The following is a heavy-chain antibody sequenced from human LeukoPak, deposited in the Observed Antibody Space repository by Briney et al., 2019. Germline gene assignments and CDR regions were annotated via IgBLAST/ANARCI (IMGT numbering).Heavy chain of an antibody. CDR1: GFTFDDYA. Sequence: PGGSLRLSCAASGFTFDDYAMHWVRQAPGKGLEWVSGISWNSGRIGYADSVKGRFTISRDNAKNSLYLQMNSLRAEDTALYYCAKSYGSGSYYTLDYWGQGTLVTVSS. CDR2: ISWNSGRI. CDR3: AKSYGSGSYYTLDY. D-gene: IGHD3-10*01. V-gene: IGHV3-9*01. J-gene: IGHJ4*02.